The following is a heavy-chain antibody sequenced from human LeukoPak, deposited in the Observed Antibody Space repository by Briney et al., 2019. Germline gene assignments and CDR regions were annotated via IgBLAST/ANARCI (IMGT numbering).Heavy chain of an antibody. CDR2: IWYDGSKK. Sequence: GGSLRLSCAASGFTFSSYGMHWVRQAPGKGLEGVAVIWYDGSKKYYADSVKGRFTISRDNSKNTLYLQMNSLRAEDTAVYYCARDPPREVYGDYSPFDYWGQGTLVTVSS. D-gene: IGHD4-17*01. CDR3: ARDPPREVYGDYSPFDY. J-gene: IGHJ4*02. V-gene: IGHV3-33*01. CDR1: GFTFSSYG.